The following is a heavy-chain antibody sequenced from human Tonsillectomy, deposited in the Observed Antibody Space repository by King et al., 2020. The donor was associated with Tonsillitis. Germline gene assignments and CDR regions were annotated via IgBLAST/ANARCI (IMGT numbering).Heavy chain of an antibody. Sequence: DVQLVESGAEVKKPGESLKISCEASGYSFTTYRIGWVRQVPGRGLECVGVISPGDSRTRYSPSFQGHVIISVDKSITTAYLQWSSLKASDSAMYYCVRGYGGYWGQGTLVTVSS. CDR2: ISPGDSRT. CDR3: VRGYGGY. CDR1: GYSFTTYR. J-gene: IGHJ4*02. D-gene: IGHD1-26*01. V-gene: IGHV5-51*01.